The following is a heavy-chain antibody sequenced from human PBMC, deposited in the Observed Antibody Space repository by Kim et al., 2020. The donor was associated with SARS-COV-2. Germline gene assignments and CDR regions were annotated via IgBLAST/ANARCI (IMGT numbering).Heavy chain of an antibody. V-gene: IGHV3-43*02. CDR1: GFTFDDYA. CDR3: AKDRGMKASGYDPYYFDY. Sequence: GGSLRLSCAASGFTFDDYAMHWVRQAPGKGLEWVSRISGDGGSTYYADSVKGRFTISRDNSKNSLYLQMNSLRTEDTALYYCAKDRGMKASGYDPYYFDYLGQRTLVTVSS. J-gene: IGHJ4*02. D-gene: IGHD5-12*01. CDR2: ISGDGGST.